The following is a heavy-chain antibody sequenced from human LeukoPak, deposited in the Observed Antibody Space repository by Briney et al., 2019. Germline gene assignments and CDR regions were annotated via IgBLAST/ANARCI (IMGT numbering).Heavy chain of an antibody. CDR2: INHSGST. CDR3: ARAGGWWYHAGAR. D-gene: IGHD2-15*01. CDR1: GGSFSGYY. V-gene: IGHV4-34*01. Sequence: KSSETLSLTCAVYGGSFSGYYWSWIRQPPGKGLEWIGEINHSGSTNYNPSLKSRVTISVDTSKNQFSLKLSSVTAADTAVYYCARAGGWWYHAGARWGQGTLVTVSS. J-gene: IGHJ4*02.